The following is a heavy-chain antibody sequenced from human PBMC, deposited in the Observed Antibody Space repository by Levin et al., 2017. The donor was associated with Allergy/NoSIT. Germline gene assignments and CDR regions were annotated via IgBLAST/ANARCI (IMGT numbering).Heavy chain of an antibody. Sequence: PGGSLRLSCEAAGYTFTDHYIHWVRQAPGQGLEWMGWVNCNSGDTHYAQKFQDRVTMTRDTSITTAYIEVSSLRFDDTALYFCARNDYGDYLQNFDYWGQGTLVTVSS. CDR2: VNCNSGDT. J-gene: IGHJ4*02. D-gene: IGHD4-17*01. CDR3: ARNDYGDYLQNFDY. V-gene: IGHV1-2*02. CDR1: GYTFTDHY.